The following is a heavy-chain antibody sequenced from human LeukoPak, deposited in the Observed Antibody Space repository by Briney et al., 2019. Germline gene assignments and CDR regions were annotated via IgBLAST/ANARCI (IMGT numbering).Heavy chain of an antibody. Sequence: SETLSLTCTVSGASISSDTYHWVWLRQPAGKGLEWIGRMLNSGATTYNPSLQSRVTISIDTSKSQVSLELTSVTAADTAAYFCAIEYSYGCGGIFYWGPGTRVTVSS. CDR1: GASISSDTYH. J-gene: IGHJ4*02. D-gene: IGHD5-18*01. CDR3: AIEYSYGCGGIFY. CDR2: MLNSGAT. V-gene: IGHV4-61*02.